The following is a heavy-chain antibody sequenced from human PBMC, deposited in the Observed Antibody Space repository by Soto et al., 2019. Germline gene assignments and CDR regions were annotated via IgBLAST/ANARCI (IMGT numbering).Heavy chain of an antibody. D-gene: IGHD2-2*01. CDR1: GFTVSSNY. J-gene: IGHJ4*02. CDR3: ARVRPAASALVFDY. Sequence: PGGSLRLSCAASGFTVSSNYMSWVRQSLGKGLEWVSVIYSGGSTYYADSVKGRFTISRDNSKNTLYLQMNSLRAEDTAVYYCARVRPAASALVFDYWGQGTLVTVSS. V-gene: IGHV3-66*01. CDR2: IYSGGST.